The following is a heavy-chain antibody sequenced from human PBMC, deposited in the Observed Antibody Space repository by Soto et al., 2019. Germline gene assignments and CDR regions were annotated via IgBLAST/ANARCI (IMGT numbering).Heavy chain of an antibody. CDR2: INHSGST. V-gene: IGHV4-34*01. D-gene: IGHD3-9*01. Sequence: KTSETLSLTCAVYGGSFSGYYWSWIRQPPGKGLEWIGEINHSGSTNYNPSLKSRVTISVDTSKNQFSLKLSSVTAADTAVYYCARANYDIRYGMDVWGQGTTVTVSS. CDR3: ARANYDIRYGMDV. CDR1: GGSFSGYY. J-gene: IGHJ6*02.